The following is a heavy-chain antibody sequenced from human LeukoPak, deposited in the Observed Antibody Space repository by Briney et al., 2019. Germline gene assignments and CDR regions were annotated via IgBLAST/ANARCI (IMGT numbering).Heavy chain of an antibody. CDR2: ISGSGGST. Sequence: GGSLRLSCAASGFTFSSYAMSWVRQAPGKGLEWVSAISGSGGSTYYADSVKGRFTISRDNSKNTLYLQMNSLRAEDTAVYYCARDRYCSSTTCYGGDHWGQGTLVTVSS. J-gene: IGHJ4*02. CDR1: GFTFSSYA. CDR3: ARDRYCSSTTCYGGDH. D-gene: IGHD2-2*01. V-gene: IGHV3-23*01.